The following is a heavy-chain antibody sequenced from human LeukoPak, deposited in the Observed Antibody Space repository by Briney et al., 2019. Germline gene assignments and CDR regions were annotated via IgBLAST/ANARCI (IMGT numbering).Heavy chain of an antibody. D-gene: IGHD1-14*01. CDR3: ARHREDWYFDL. Sequence: ASVKVSCKASGGTFSSYAISWVRQAPGQGLEWMGRIIPIFGTANYAQKFQGRVTITTDESTSTAYMELSSLRSEDTAVYYCARHREDWYFDLWGRGTLVTVSS. CDR2: IIPIFGTA. V-gene: IGHV1-69*05. CDR1: GGTFSSYA. J-gene: IGHJ2*01.